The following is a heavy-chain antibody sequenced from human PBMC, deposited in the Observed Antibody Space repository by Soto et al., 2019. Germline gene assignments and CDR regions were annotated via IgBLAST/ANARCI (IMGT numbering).Heavy chain of an antibody. Sequence: QVQLVQSGAEVKKPGASVKVSCKASGYTFSGSVMHWVRQAPGQGLEWMGWINADNGNTKYSQKFQGRVTMTWDTSASTAYMELSRLRSEDTAIYYCASEIDATTATSHDYWGQGTLVTVSS. D-gene: IGHD4-17*01. CDR2: INADNGNT. CDR3: ASEIDATTATSHDY. J-gene: IGHJ4*02. V-gene: IGHV1-3*01. CDR1: GYTFSGSV.